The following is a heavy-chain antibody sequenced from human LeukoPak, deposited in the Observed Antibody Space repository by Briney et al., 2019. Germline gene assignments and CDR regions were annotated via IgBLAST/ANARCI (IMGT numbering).Heavy chain of an antibody. CDR1: GFTFSDYY. Sequence: GGPLRLSCAASGFTFSDYYMSWIRQAPGKGLEWVSYISSSGSTIYYADSVKGRFTISRDNAKNSLYLQMNSLRAEDTAVYYCARDRPKYSYGSHYYFDYWGQGTLVTVSS. D-gene: IGHD5-18*01. CDR3: ARDRPKYSYGSHYYFDY. J-gene: IGHJ4*02. V-gene: IGHV3-11*01. CDR2: ISSSGSTI.